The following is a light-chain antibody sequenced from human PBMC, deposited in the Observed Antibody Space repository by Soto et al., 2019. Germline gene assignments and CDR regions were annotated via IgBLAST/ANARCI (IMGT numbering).Light chain of an antibody. Sequence: EIVFTQSPGTLSLSPGDRATLSCSASQSFSDNYLAWYQQQRPGQAPRLLIYGASTRATGVPDRFSGSGSGRDFPLAISRLEPEDVVVYFCQEYGSHSWTFGQGTKVEIK. V-gene: IGKV3-20*01. CDR2: GAS. CDR3: QEYGSHSWT. J-gene: IGKJ1*01. CDR1: QSFSDNY.